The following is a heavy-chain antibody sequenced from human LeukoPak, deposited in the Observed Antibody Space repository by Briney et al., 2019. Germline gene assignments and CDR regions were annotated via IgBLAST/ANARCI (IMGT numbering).Heavy chain of an antibody. CDR3: ARAPVVGIVGATDAFDI. J-gene: IGHJ3*02. Sequence: SQTLSLTCTVSGGSISSGGYYWSWIRQPPGKGLEWIGYIYHSGSTYYNPSLKSRVTISVDRSKNQFSLKLSFVTAADTAVYYCARAPVVGIVGATDAFDIWGQGTMVTVSS. V-gene: IGHV4-30-2*01. CDR2: IYHSGST. D-gene: IGHD1-26*01. CDR1: GGSISSGGYY.